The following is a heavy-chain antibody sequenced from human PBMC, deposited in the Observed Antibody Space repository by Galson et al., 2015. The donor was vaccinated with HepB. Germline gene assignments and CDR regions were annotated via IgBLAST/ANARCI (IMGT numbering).Heavy chain of an antibody. Sequence: SLRLSCAASGFTFSSYWRSWVRQAPGKGLEWVANIKQDGSQKYYVDSVKGRFTISRDNAKNSLYLQMNSLGAEDTAVYYCARYGSAIGYCWGQGTLVTVSS. CDR2: IKQDGSQK. CDR1: GFTFSSYW. CDR3: ARYGSAIGYC. D-gene: IGHD4-17*01. J-gene: IGHJ4*02. V-gene: IGHV3-7*03.